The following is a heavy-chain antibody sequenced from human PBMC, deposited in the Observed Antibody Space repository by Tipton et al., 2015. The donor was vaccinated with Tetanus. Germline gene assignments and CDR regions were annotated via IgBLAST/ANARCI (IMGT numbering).Heavy chain of an antibody. J-gene: IGHJ3*02. CDR2: INYSGTT. CDR1: GGSFSGYY. D-gene: IGHD6-19*01. Sequence: TLSLTCAVYGGSFSGYYWNWIRQPPGKGLEWIGEINYSGTTNYNPSLKSRVTMSVDTSKNQFSLHLNSVTPEDTAVDYCARDRGTPGWAGAFDIWGQGTMVTVSS. V-gene: IGHV4-34*01. CDR3: ARDRGTPGWAGAFDI.